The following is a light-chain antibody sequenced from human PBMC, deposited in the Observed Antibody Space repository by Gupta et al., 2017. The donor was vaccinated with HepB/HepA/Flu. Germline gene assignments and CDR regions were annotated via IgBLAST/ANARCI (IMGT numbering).Light chain of an antibody. Sequence: QSALTQPSSVSGSPGQSFTISCTGTSSDVGGYNYVSWYQQHPGKAPKLMIYEVSNRPSGVSNRFSGSKSGNTASLTISGLQAEDEADYYCSSYTGGSTFVFGTGTKVTVL. CDR3: SSYTGGSTFV. CDR2: EVS. V-gene: IGLV2-14*01. CDR1: SSDVGGYNY. J-gene: IGLJ1*01.